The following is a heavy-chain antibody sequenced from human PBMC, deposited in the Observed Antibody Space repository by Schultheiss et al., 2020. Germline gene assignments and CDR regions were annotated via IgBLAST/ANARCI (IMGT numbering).Heavy chain of an antibody. CDR2: ISAYNGNT. D-gene: IGHD2-8*01. J-gene: IGHJ6*03. Sequence: ASVKVSCKASGSRFTSYDIIWVRQAAGQGPEWMGWISAYNGNTNYAQKLQGRVTMTRNTSISTAYMELSRLRSDDTAVYYCARGTNGVGYYYMDVWGKGTTVTISS. V-gene: IGHV1-8*01. CDR3: ARGTNGVGYYYMDV. CDR1: GSRFTSYD.